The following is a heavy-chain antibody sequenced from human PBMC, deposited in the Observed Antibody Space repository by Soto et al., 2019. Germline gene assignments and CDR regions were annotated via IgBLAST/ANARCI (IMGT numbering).Heavy chain of an antibody. D-gene: IGHD2-15*01. J-gene: IGHJ6*02. CDR3: AREGVVVVAALQMGMDG. V-gene: IGHV1-8*01. Sequence: ASLKVSCKASGYTFTSYDINWVRQATGQGLEWMGWMNPNSGNTGYAQKFQGRVTMTRNTSISTAYMELSSLRSEDTAVYYCAREGVVVVAALQMGMDGWGQGTTVTVSS. CDR1: GYTFTSYD. CDR2: MNPNSGNT.